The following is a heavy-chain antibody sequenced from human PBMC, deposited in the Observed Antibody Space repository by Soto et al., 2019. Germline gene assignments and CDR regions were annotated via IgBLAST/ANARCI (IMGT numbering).Heavy chain of an antibody. V-gene: IGHV5-51*01. CDR2: IYPGDSDT. J-gene: IGHJ4*02. CDR3: ARRDSSGYHTYYFDY. CDR1: GYSFTSYW. Sequence: PGESLKISCKGSGYSFTSYWIGWVRQMPGKGLEWMGIIYPGDSDTRYSPSFQGQVTISADKSISTAYLQWSSLKASDTAMYYCARRDSSGYHTYYFDYWGQGTLVTVSS. D-gene: IGHD3-22*01.